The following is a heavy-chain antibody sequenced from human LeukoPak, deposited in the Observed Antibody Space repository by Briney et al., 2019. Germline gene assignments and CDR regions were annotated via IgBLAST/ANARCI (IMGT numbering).Heavy chain of an antibody. D-gene: IGHD6-19*01. J-gene: IGHJ4*02. CDR1: GFTFSNFG. CDR2: ITGSDLTT. CDR3: ARSRYSSGRGAFEY. Sequence: GGSLRLSCAASGFTFSNFGMNWVRQAPGKGLEWVSAITGSDLTTYYADPVKGRFTISRDNSKNTLYLQMNSLRAEDTAVYYCARSRYSSGRGAFEYWGQGTLVTVSS. V-gene: IGHV3-23*01.